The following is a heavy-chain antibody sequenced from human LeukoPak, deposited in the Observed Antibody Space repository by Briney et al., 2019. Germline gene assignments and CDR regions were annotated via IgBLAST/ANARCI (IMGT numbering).Heavy chain of an antibody. J-gene: IGHJ3*01. V-gene: IGHV5-51*01. CDR2: IYPGDYHT. CDR3: AGHFFETVDAFDV. D-gene: IGHD3-9*01. Sequence: GESLKISLEAPGFNFNNYWVGWVRQMPGKGLEWIGFIYPGDYHTRGSPSFQGHVTISVDKSISTAYLQWRSLRASDTAMYFCAGHFFETVDAFDVWGQGTIVTVSA. CDR1: GFNFNNYW.